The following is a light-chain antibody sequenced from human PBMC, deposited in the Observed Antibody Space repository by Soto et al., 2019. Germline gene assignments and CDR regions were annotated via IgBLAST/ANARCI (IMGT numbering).Light chain of an antibody. Sequence: QSALTQPPSASGSPGQSVTISCTGTSSDVGGYNFVSWYQQYPGKVPKLMVYEVNKRPSGVPDRCSGSKSGNTASLTVSGLQAEDEADYYCTSYAGGNNVFGTGTKLTFL. CDR3: TSYAGGNNV. CDR2: EVN. CDR1: SSDVGGYNF. J-gene: IGLJ1*01. V-gene: IGLV2-8*01.